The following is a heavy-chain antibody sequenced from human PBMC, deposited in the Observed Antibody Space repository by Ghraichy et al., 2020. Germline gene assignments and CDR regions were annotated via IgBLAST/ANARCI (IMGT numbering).Heavy chain of an antibody. D-gene: IGHD3-10*01. J-gene: IGHJ5*02. CDR3: ARTDTSPYLLSFDP. CDR2: IKQDGSEK. CDR1: GFTFSSYW. V-gene: IGHV3-7*01. Sequence: GSLRLSCAASGFTFSSYWMSWVRQAPGKGLEWVANIKQDGSEKYYVDSVKGRFTISRDNAKNSLYLQMNSLRAEDTAVYYCARTDTSPYLLSFDPWGQGTLVTVSS.